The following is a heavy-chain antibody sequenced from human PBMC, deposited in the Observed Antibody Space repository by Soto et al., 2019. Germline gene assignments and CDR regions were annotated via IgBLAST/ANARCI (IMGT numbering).Heavy chain of an antibody. D-gene: IGHD3-10*01. CDR2: IYWNEDK. J-gene: IGHJ5*02. CDR1: GFSLSTSGVG. V-gene: IGHV2-5*01. Sequence: QITLKESGPTLVNPTQTLTLTCTFSGFSLSTSGVGVGWIRRPPGKALEWLAVIYWNEDKHFSPSLKSRLTIVKDTSKNQVVLTLINVDPVDTATYYCAHRCYWFGGEDWFDPWGPGTLVTVSS. CDR3: AHRCYWFGGEDWFDP.